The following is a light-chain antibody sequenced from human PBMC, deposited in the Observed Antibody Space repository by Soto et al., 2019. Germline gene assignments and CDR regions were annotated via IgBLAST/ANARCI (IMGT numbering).Light chain of an antibody. V-gene: IGKV3-20*01. Sequence: EIVLTQSPGTLSLSPGEGATLSCRASQSVSNNYLAWYQQKPGQAPRLLIYGASNRATGIPDRFSGSGSGTDFTLTISSLQPDDFATYYCQQYNSYWTFGQGTKVDIK. J-gene: IGKJ1*01. CDR3: QQYNSYWT. CDR2: GAS. CDR1: QSVSNNY.